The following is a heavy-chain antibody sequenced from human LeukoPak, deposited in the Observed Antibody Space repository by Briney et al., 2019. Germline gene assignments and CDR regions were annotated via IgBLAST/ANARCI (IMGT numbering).Heavy chain of an antibody. D-gene: IGHD3-10*01. CDR2: ISAYSGNT. CDR3: ARDYYGSGSYLKNYFDY. Sequence: ASVKVSCKASGYTFTSYGISWVRQAPGQGLEWMGWISAYSGNTNYAQKLQGRVTMTTDTSTSTAYMELRSLRSDDTAVYYCARDYYGSGSYLKNYFDYWGQGTLVTVSS. J-gene: IGHJ4*02. CDR1: GYTFTSYG. V-gene: IGHV1-18*01.